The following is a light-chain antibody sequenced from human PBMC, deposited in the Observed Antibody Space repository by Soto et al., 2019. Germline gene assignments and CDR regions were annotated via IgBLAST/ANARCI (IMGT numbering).Light chain of an antibody. CDR1: QDISNY. J-gene: IGKJ1*01. V-gene: IGKV1-27*01. CDR2: AAS. CDR3: QKYNSAPPWT. Sequence: DIQMTQSPSSLSASVGDRVTITCRATQDISNYLAWYQQKPGKVPNPLIYAASILQPGVPSRFSGSGSGTDFTLTISSLQPEDVATYYCQKYNSAPPWTFGQGTKVEI.